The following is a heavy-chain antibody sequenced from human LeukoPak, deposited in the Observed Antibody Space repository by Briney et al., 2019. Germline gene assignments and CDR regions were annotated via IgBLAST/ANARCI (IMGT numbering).Heavy chain of an antibody. CDR1: GFIYSNCA. D-gene: IGHD6-19*01. Sequence: GGSLRLSCSVSGFIYSNCAMYWVRQAPGKGLEYVSAISSNGGSTYYADSLKGRFTISRDNSKNTLYLQMSSLRSEDTAVYYCVKNGVYTSGWYGGYFDSWGQGTLVTVSS. CDR2: ISSNGGST. V-gene: IGHV3-64D*08. J-gene: IGHJ4*02. CDR3: VKNGVYTSGWYGGYFDS.